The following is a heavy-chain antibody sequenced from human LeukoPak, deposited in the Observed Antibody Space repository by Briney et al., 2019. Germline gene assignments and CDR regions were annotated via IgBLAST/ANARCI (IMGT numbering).Heavy chain of an antibody. CDR1: GYTFTSYG. D-gene: IGHD1-26*01. CDR2: ISAYNGNT. J-gene: IGHJ3*02. CDR3: AREHGSAREGAFDI. V-gene: IGHV1-18*01. Sequence: ASVKVSCKASGYTFTSYGISWVRQAPGQGLEWMGWISAYNGNTNYAQKLQGRVTITTDESTSTAYMELSSLRSEDTAVYYCAREHGSAREGAFDIWGQGAMVTVSS.